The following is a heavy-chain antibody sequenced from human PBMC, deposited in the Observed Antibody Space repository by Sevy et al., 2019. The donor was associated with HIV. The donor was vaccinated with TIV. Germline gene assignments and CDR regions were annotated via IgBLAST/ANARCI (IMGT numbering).Heavy chain of an antibody. D-gene: IGHD4-17*01. V-gene: IGHV3-13*01. J-gene: IGHJ6*02. CDR3: ARRSTTGTPSGVVYYYGMDV. Sequence: GGSLRLSCAASGFTFSSYDMHWVRQATGKGLEWVSAIGTAGDTYYPGSVKGRFTISRENAKNSLYLQMNSLRAWDTAVYYCARRSTTGTPSGVVYYYGMDVWGQGTTVTVSS. CDR1: GFTFSSYD. CDR2: IGTAGDT.